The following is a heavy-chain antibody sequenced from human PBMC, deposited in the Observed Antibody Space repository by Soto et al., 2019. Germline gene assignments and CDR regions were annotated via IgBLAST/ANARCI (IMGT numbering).Heavy chain of an antibody. CDR2: IDHSGST. D-gene: IGHD1-1*01. CDR3: ARAERRGYYFDY. J-gene: IGHJ4*02. V-gene: IGHV4-34*01. CDR1: GGSFSGYY. Sequence: QVQLQQWGAGLLKPSETLSLTCGVYGGSFSGYYWSWIRQPPGKGLEWIGEIDHSGSTHYNPSLKSRVTISLDTSKNPFSLKVSSVTAADTAVYYCARAERRGYYFDYWGQGTLVTVSS.